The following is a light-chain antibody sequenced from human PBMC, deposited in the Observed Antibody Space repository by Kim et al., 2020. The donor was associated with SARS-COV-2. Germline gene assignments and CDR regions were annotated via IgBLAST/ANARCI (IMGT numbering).Light chain of an antibody. CDR1: SLRGYY. CDR3: NSRDSSGNHYV. J-gene: IGLJ1*01. V-gene: IGLV3-19*01. Sequence: VGQKVRFTCQGDSLRGYYASWYQQKPGQAPVLVIYGKNNRPSGIPDRFSGSSSGNTASLTITGAQAEDEADYYCNSRDSSGNHYVFGTGTKVTVL. CDR2: GKN.